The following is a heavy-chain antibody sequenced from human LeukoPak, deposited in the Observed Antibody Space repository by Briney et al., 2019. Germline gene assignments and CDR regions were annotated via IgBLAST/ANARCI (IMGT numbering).Heavy chain of an antibody. J-gene: IGHJ4*02. CDR1: GGTFSSYA. CDR3: ARDGGYGYGDYAPDY. CDR2: IIPIFGTA. D-gene: IGHD4-17*01. Sequence: SVKVSCKASGGTFSSYAISWVRQAPGQGLEWMGGIIPIFGTANYAQKFQGRVTITADESTSTAYMELSSLRSEDTAVYYCARDGGYGYGDYAPDYWGQGTLVTVSS. V-gene: IGHV1-69*01.